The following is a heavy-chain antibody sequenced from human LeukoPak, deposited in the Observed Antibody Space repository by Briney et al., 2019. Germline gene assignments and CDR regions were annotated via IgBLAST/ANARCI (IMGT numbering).Heavy chain of an antibody. CDR3: AKVQSDIVGAVFFAFDV. CDR2: IIGSGTEM. Sequence: PGGSLRLSCGVSGFTFNSYSMNWVRQAAGKGLEGVASIIGSGTEMFYADSVKGRFTISRDNSKKSLYLQMNSLRVEDTAVYYCAKVQSDIVGAVFFAFDVWGQGTMVSVSS. D-gene: IGHD1-26*01. CDR1: GFTFNSYS. V-gene: IGHV3-21*01. J-gene: IGHJ3*01.